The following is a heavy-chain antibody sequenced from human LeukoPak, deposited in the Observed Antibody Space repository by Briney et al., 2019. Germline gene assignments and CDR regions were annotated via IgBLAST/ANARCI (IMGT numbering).Heavy chain of an antibody. J-gene: IGHJ4*02. CDR2: IKQEESEK. Sequence: GGSLRLSCAASGFTFSSYWMSWVRRAPGRGREGVANIKQEESEKYYVDYVKGRFTISRDNAKNSLYLQMNSLRAEDTAVYYCAKDLLQGYCSSTSCFMGYYFDYWGQGTLVTVSS. CDR1: GFTFSSYW. D-gene: IGHD2-2*01. V-gene: IGHV3-7*01. CDR3: AKDLLQGYCSSTSCFMGYYFDY.